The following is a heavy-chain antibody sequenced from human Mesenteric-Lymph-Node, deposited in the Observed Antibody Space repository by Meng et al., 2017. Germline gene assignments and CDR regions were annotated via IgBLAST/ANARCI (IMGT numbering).Heavy chain of an antibody. J-gene: IGHJ5*02. CDR3: ARAGYYYDSSGYDAHNWFDP. CDR2: IIPIFGTA. CDR1: GGTFSSYA. Sequence: SVKVSCKASGGTFSSYAISWVRQAPGQGLEWMGGIIPIFGTANYAQKFQGRVTITADESTSTAYMELSSLRSEDTAVYYCARAGYYYDSSGYDAHNWFDPWGQGTLVTVSS. D-gene: IGHD3-22*01. V-gene: IGHV1-69*13.